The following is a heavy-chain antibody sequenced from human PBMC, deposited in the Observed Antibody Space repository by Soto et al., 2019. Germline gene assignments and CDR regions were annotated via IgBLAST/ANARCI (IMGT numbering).Heavy chain of an antibody. CDR2: IIPILGIA. Sequence: SVKVSCKASGGTFSSYTIIWVRQAPGQGLEWMGRIIPILGIANYAQKFQGRVTITADKSTSTAYMELSSLRSEDTAVYYCASESSGYYNYYYYGMDVWGQGTTVTVSS. CDR1: GGTFSSYT. V-gene: IGHV1-69*02. D-gene: IGHD3-22*01. CDR3: ASESSGYYNYYYYGMDV. J-gene: IGHJ6*02.